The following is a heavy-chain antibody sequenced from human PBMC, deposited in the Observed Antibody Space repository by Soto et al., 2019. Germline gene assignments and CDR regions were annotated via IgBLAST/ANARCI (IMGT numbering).Heavy chain of an antibody. CDR3: AHLPAAIPYYYYYMDV. Sequence: EVQLLESGGGLVQPGGSLRLSCAASGFTFSSYAMSWVRQAPGKGLEWVSAISGSGGSTYYADSVKGRFTISRDNSKNTLYQQMYCLRAEDTAVYSCAHLPAAIPYYYYYMDVWGKGTTVTVSS. V-gene: IGHV3-23*01. D-gene: IGHD2-2*01. CDR2: ISGSGGST. J-gene: IGHJ6*03. CDR1: GFTFSSYA.